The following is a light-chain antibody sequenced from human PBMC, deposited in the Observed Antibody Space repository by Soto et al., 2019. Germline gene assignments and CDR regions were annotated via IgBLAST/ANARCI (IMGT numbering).Light chain of an antibody. CDR3: QSYDSSLSGFNYV. V-gene: IGLV1-40*01. CDR2: GNS. Sequence: VLTQPPSVSGAPGQRVTISCTGSSSNIGAGYDVHWYQQLPGTAPKLLIYGNSNRPSGVPDRFSGSKSGTSASLAITGLQAEDEADYYCQSYDSSLSGFNYVFGTGTKVTVL. J-gene: IGLJ1*01. CDR1: SSNIGAGYD.